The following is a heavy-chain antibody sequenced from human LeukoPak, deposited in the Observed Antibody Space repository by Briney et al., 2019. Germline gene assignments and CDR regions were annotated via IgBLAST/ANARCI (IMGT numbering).Heavy chain of an antibody. D-gene: IGHD5/OR15-5a*01. CDR1: GGSISIGSYY. CDR2: IYYTGST. J-gene: IGHJ1*01. Sequence: SETLSLTCTVSGGSISIGSYYWGWIRQPPGKGLEWIGSIYYTGSTYYNPSLKSRVTISIDTSKNQFSLKLSSVTAADTAVYYCARHLYATLAEYFQHWGQGTLVTVSS. V-gene: IGHV4-39*07. CDR3: ARHLYATLAEYFQH.